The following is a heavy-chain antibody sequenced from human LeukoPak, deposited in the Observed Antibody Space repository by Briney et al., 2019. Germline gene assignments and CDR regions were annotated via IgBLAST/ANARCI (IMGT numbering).Heavy chain of an antibody. J-gene: IGHJ4*02. CDR3: ARHFFDY. Sequence: GDSLRLSCEDSGVTFSNYWMSWVRQTPGKGLEWVANIKPDGSEKHYLDSVKGRFTISRDNAKKSLYLQMNSLRVEDTAVYYCARHFFDYWGQGTLVTVSS. CDR1: GVTFSNYW. CDR2: IKPDGSEK. V-gene: IGHV3-7*01.